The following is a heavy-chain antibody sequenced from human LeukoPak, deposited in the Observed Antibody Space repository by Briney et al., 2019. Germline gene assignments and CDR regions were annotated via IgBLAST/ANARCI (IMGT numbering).Heavy chain of an antibody. CDR1: GFTFSSYA. D-gene: IGHD6-13*01. Sequence: GGSLRLSCAASGFTFSSYAMSWVRQAPGKGLEWVSAISGSGGSTYYADSVKGRFTISRDNSKNTLYLQMNSLRAEDTAVYYCAKVWSSWFDYRWYYFDFWGQGTLVTVSS. CDR3: AKVWSSWFDYRWYYFDF. V-gene: IGHV3-23*01. J-gene: IGHJ4*02. CDR2: ISGSGGST.